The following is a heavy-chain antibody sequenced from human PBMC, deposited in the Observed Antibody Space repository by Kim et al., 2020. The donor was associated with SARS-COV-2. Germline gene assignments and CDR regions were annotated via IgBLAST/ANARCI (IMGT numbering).Heavy chain of an antibody. CDR2: IYTTGTT. CDR3: AREPIHLGLFFDC. CDR1: GDSMNRYY. J-gene: IGHJ4*02. V-gene: IGHV4-4*07. D-gene: IGHD5-18*01. Sequence: SETLSLTCTVSGDSMNRYYWSWIRQSAGKGPEWIGRIYTTGTTNYNPSLQSRVTISVDTSKNQFSLKMNSVTAADAAMYFCAREPIHLGLFFDCWGQGTLVTVSS.